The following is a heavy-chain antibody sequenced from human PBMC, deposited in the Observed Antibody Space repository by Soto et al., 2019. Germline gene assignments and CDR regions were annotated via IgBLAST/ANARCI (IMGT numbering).Heavy chain of an antibody. J-gene: IGHJ3*01. V-gene: IGHV3-23*01. Sequence: EVQLLESGGGLVQPGGSLRLSCAASGFTLSSFAMSWVRQAPGKGLEWVSGISGSGASTYNADSVKGRFTISRDNSKNTLYLQMNSMRAEDTAVYDCERGSDSSVWSAAFDLWGQGTMVTVYS. CDR1: GFTLSSFA. D-gene: IGHD6-19*01. CDR3: ERGSDSSVWSAAFDL. CDR2: ISGSGAST.